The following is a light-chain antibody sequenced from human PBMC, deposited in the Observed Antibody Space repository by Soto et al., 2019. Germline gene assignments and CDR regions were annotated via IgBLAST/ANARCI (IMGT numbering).Light chain of an antibody. CDR1: QSVRSSY. Sequence: EIVLTQSPGTLSLSPGERATLSCRASQSVRSSYLAWYQLKPGQAPRLPIYAASSRATGIPDRFSGSGSGTDFTLTISRLEPEDFAVYYCQQYGSSPPITFGQGTRLEIK. V-gene: IGKV3-20*01. J-gene: IGKJ5*01. CDR2: AAS. CDR3: QQYGSSPPIT.